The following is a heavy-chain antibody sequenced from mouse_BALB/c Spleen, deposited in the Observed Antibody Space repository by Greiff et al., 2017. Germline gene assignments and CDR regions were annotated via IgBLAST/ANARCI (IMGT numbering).Heavy chain of an antibody. J-gene: IGHJ4*01. CDR3: ARDDYYAMDY. V-gene: IGHV1-80*01. CDR2: IYPGDGDT. CDR1: GYAFSSYW. Sequence: QVQLQQSGAELVRPGSSVKISCKASGYAFSSYWMNWVKQRPGQGLEWIGQIYPGDGDTNYNGKFKGKATLTADKSSSTAYMQLSSLTSEDSAVYFCARDDYYAMDYWGQGTSVTVSS.